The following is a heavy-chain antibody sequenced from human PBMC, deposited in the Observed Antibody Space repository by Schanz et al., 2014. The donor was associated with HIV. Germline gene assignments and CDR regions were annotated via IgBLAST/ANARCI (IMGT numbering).Heavy chain of an antibody. CDR2: IYQSGGT. Sequence: QVQVQQRGAGLLKPSETLTLTCVVYGGTFNGHYWTWIRQPPGKGLEWIGEIYQSGGTDYSPSFKSGITMPVATPNTRASLNLSSVTAADTGVYYCARGTDDFPPDSWGQGTQVIVSS. V-gene: IGHV4-34*02. D-gene: IGHD3-3*01. CDR3: ARGTDDFPPDS. CDR1: GGTFNGHY. J-gene: IGHJ4*02.